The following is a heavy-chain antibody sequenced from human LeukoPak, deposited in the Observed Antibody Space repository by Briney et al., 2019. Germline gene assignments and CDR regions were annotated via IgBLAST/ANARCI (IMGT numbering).Heavy chain of an antibody. CDR2: ISSSSSTI. CDR1: GFTFSSYS. D-gene: IGHD4-23*01. CDR3: ARYGDYGGNSAAG. J-gene: IGHJ4*02. Sequence: GGSLRLSCAASGFTFSSYSMNWVRQAPGKGLEWVSYISSSSSTIYYADSVKGRFTISRDNAKNSLYLQMNSLRAEDTAVYYCARYGDYGGNSAAGWGQGTLVTVSS. V-gene: IGHV3-48*01.